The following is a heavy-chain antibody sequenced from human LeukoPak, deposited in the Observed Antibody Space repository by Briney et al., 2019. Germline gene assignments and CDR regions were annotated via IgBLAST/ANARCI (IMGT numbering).Heavy chain of an antibody. D-gene: IGHD5-18*01. CDR1: GFSFSTYA. CDR3: ARAIMGTENLDY. V-gene: IGHV3-30*10. Sequence: PGGSLRLSCAASGFSFSTYAMHWVRQAPGMGPEGVAVVSHDGSTKYYTDSVRGRFTISRDNSKNTFFLQLNGLRTGDTAVYYCARAIMGTENLDYWGQGTLVTVSS. CDR2: VSHDGSTK. J-gene: IGHJ4*02.